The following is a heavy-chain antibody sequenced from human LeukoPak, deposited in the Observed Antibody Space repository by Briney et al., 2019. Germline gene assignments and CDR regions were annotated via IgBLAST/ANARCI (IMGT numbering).Heavy chain of an antibody. CDR2: INPSGDST. V-gene: IGHV1-46*01. D-gene: IGHD5-24*01. Sequence: GASVKVSCTTSGYAFTSYYMHWVRQAPGQGLEWMGIINPSGDSTTYTQKFQGRVTMTRDTSTSTVYMDLSSLRSEDTAVYYCARDSRWLQLQHYYYYGMDVWGQGTTVTVSS. J-gene: IGHJ6*02. CDR1: GYAFTSYY. CDR3: ARDSRWLQLQHYYYYGMDV.